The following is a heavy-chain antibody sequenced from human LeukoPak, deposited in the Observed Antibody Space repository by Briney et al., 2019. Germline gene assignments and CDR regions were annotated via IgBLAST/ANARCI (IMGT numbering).Heavy chain of an antibody. V-gene: IGHV3-30*04. Sequence: GGSLRLSCAASGFTFSSYAMHWVRQAPGKGLEWVAVISYDGSNKYYADSVKGRFTISRDNSKNTLYLQMNSLRAEDTAVYYCVRDGLYYYGMDVWGQGTTVTVSS. CDR3: VRDGLYYYGMDV. CDR1: GFTFSSYA. CDR2: ISYDGSNK. J-gene: IGHJ6*02.